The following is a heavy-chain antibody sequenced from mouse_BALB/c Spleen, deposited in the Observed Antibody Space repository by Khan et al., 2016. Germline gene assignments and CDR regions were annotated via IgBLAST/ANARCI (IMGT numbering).Heavy chain of an antibody. V-gene: IGHV4-1*02. CDR2: INPDSSTI. J-gene: IGHJ2*01. CDR3: ARQHMITTIDY. D-gene: IGHD2-4*01. Sequence: EVKLLESGGGLVQPGGSLKLSCAASGFDFSRYWMSWVRQAPGKGLEWIGEINPDSSTINYTPSLKDKFIISRDNANNTLYLQMSKVRSEDTALYYCARQHMITTIDYWGQGTTLTVSS. CDR1: GFDFSRYW.